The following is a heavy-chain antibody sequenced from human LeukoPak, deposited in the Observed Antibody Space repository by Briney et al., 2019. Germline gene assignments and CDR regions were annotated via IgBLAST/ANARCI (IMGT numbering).Heavy chain of an antibody. CDR2: IIPIFGTA. CDR1: GGTFTTYA. J-gene: IGHJ4*02. D-gene: IGHD2-2*02. CDR3: ARVQYQLLDRGYFDS. V-gene: IGHV1-69*05. Sequence: SVKVSCKASGGTFTTYAISWVRQAPGQGLEWMGGIIPIFGTANYAQNLQGRVTMTTDTSTSTAYMELSSLRYYDTAVYYCARVQYQLLDRGYFDSWGQGTLVTVSS.